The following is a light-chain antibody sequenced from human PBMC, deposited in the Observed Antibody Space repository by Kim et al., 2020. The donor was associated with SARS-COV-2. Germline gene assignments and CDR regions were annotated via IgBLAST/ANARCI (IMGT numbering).Light chain of an antibody. CDR2: EVS. V-gene: IGLV2-23*02. Sequence: SVAICGTGTRRGVGNYNLVAWCQQRPGKAPNLIIFEVSKRPSGVSNRFSGSKSGDTASLTISGLQAEDESHYFCCSYAGSSAFVIFGGGTKVTVL. CDR3: CSYAGSSAFVI. J-gene: IGLJ2*01. CDR1: RRGVGNYNL.